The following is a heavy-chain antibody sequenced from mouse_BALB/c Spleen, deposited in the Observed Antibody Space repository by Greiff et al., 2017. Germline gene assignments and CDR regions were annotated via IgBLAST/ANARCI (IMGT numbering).Heavy chain of an antibody. V-gene: IGHV1S81*02. J-gene: IGHJ4*01. CDR2: INPSNGRT. CDR1: GYTFTSYW. Sequence: QVQLQQPGAELVKPGASVKLSCKASGYTFTSYWMHWVKQRPGQGLEWIGEINPSNGRTNYNEKFKSKATLTVDKSSSTAYMQLSSLTSEDSAVYYCARLRRLYYAMDYWGQGTSVTVSS. D-gene: IGHD1-2*01. CDR3: ARLRRLYYAMDY.